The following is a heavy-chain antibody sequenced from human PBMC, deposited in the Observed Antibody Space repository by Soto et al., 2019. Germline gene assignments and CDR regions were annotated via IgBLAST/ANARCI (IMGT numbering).Heavy chain of an antibody. D-gene: IGHD2-2*01. CDR2: IYHSGST. Sequence: PSETLSHTCAVSGGSISSGGYSWSWILQPPGKGLEWIGYIYHSGSTYYNPSLKSRVTISVDRSKNQFSLKLSSVTAADTAVYYCARVPDRWGQGTLVTVSS. CDR1: GGSISSGGYS. J-gene: IGHJ5*02. V-gene: IGHV4-30-2*01. CDR3: ARVPDR.